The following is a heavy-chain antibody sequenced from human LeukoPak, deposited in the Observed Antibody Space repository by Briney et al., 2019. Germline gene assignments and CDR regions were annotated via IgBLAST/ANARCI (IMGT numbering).Heavy chain of an antibody. CDR1: GGSISSYY. J-gene: IGHJ4*02. CDR2: IFYSGST. D-gene: IGHD6-19*01. Sequence: SETLSLTCTVSGGSISSYYWSWIRQPPGKGXXXXXYIFYSGSTNYNPSLKGRVTISVDTSKSQFSLNLSSVTAADTAVYYCAREKSSGWYGGDFDYWGQGTLVTVSS. CDR3: AREKSSGWYGGDFDY. V-gene: IGHV4-59*01.